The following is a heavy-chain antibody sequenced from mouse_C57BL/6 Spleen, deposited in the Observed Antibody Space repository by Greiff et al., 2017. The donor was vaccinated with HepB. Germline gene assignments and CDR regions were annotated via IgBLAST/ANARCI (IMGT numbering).Heavy chain of an antibody. CDR2: IYPGSGST. J-gene: IGHJ3*01. D-gene: IGHD3-2*02. V-gene: IGHV1-55*01. CDR1: GYTFTSYW. CDR3: ATQTAQATSWFAY. Sequence: VQLQQPGAELVKPGASVKMSCKASGYTFTSYWITWVKQRPGQGLEWIGDIYPGSGSTNYNEKFKSKATLTVDTSSSTAYMQLSSLTSEDSAVYNCATQTAQATSWFAYWGQGTLVTVSA.